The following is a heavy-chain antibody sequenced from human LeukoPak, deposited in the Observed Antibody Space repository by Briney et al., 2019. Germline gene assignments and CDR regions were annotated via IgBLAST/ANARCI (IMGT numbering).Heavy chain of an antibody. CDR3: AREYGNSWVGYYYYYMDV. J-gene: IGHJ6*03. CDR2: ISSYLGNT. CDR1: GYTFGNYG. D-gene: IGHD4-23*01. V-gene: IGHV1-18*01. Sequence: ASVKVSCKASGYTFGNYGISWVRQAPGQGLEWVGWISSYLGNTNSAQKFQGRVTMTTDTSTSTAYMELRSLRAEDTAVYYCAREYGNSWVGYYYYYMDVWGKGTTVTVSS.